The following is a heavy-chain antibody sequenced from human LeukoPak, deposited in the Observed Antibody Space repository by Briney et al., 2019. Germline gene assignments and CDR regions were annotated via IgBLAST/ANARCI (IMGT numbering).Heavy chain of an antibody. CDR2: ISSSGSTI. V-gene: IGHV3-48*03. CDR1: GFTFSSYE. J-gene: IGHJ3*02. CDR3: AREGTGSGDSFNI. Sequence: GGSLRLSCAASGFTFSSYEMNWVRQAPGKGLGWVSYISSSGSTIYYADSVKGRFTISRDNAKNSLYLQMNSLRAEDTAVYYCAREGTGSGDSFNIWGQGTMVTVSS. D-gene: IGHD1-26*01.